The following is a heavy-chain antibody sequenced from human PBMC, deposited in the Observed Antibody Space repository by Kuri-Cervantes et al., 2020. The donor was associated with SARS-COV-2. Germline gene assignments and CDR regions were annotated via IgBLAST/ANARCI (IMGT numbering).Heavy chain of an antibody. CDR3: AREPSGDGDYYYYYGIDV. Sequence: LSLTCAASGFTFSSYAMHWVRQAPGKGLEWVAVISYDGSNKYYADSVKGRFTISRDNSKNTLYLQMNSLRAEDTAVYYCAREPSGDGDYYYYYGIDVWGQGTTVTVSS. CDR2: ISYDGSNK. J-gene: IGHJ6*02. V-gene: IGHV3-30-3*01. CDR1: GFTFSSYA. D-gene: IGHD3-10*01.